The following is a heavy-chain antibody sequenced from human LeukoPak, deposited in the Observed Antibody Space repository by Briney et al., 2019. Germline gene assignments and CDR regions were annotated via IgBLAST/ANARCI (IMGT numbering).Heavy chain of an antibody. D-gene: IGHD3-10*01. CDR2: ISPHNGNR. Sequence: GASVKVSCKTSGYTFTRYGDSWLRQAPGQGLEWMGWISPHNGNRDYAQKFKDRVTMTTDTYTNTVYLELRSLRHDATAMYYCARTGYGAGSDDFDFWGQGTLVTVSS. CDR1: GYTFTRYG. CDR3: ARTGYGAGSDDFDF. J-gene: IGHJ4*02. V-gene: IGHV1-18*01.